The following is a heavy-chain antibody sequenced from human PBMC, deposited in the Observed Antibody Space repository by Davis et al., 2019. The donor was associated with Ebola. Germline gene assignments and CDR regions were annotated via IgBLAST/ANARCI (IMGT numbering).Heavy chain of an antibody. Sequence: MPSETLSLTCTVSGGSVTSHYWSWIRQPPGKGLEWMGYFYHGGSTIYNRSFKSRISISVDTSKNQFSLRLSAVTAADTAVYYCARGGDYGSGSSNWYFDIWGRGTLVSVSS. D-gene: IGHD3-10*01. J-gene: IGHJ2*01. CDR3: ARGGDYGSGSSNWYFDI. V-gene: IGHV4-59*02. CDR2: FYHGGST. CDR1: GGSVTSHY.